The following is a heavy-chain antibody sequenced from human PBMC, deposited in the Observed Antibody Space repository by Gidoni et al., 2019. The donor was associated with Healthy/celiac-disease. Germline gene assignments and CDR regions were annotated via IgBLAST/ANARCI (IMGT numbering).Heavy chain of an antibody. CDR2: IKQDGSEK. D-gene: IGHD2-21*02. Sequence: EVQLVESGGGLVQPGGSLSLSCAASGFTFSSYWMSWVRQAPGKGLEWVANIKQDGSEKYYVDSVKGRFTISRDNAKNSLYLQMNSLRAEDTAVYYCARVGGVVTAIRAEYFQHWGQGTLVTVSS. CDR1: GFTFSSYW. CDR3: ARVGGVVTAIRAEYFQH. V-gene: IGHV3-7*03. J-gene: IGHJ1*01.